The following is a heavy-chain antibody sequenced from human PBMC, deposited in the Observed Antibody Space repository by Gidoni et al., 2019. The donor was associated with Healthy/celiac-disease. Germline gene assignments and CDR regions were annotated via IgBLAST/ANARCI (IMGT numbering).Heavy chain of an antibody. Sequence: QVQLQQWGAGLLKPSETLSLTCAVYGGSFSGYYWRWIRQPPGKGLVWIGEINHSGSTNYNPSLKSRGTISVDTSKSQFSLNLSSGTAADTAVYYCARADNYIVVVLAATVHDAFDIWGQGTMVTVSS. V-gene: IGHV4-34*01. CDR3: ARADNYIVVVLAATVHDAFDI. D-gene: IGHD2-15*01. CDR1: GGSFSGYY. CDR2: INHSGST. J-gene: IGHJ3*02.